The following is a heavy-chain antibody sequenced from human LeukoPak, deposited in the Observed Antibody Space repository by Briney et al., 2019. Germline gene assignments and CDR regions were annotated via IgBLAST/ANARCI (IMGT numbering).Heavy chain of an antibody. Sequence: PGGSLRLSCAASGFTFSSYSMNWVRQAPGKGLEWVSSISSSSSYIYYADSVKGRFTISRDNAKNSLYLQMNSLRAEDTAVYYCARDGGPTILWFGEATNGAFDIWGQGTMATVSS. CDR3: ARDGGPTILWFGEATNGAFDI. V-gene: IGHV3-21*01. CDR2: ISSSSSYI. D-gene: IGHD3-10*01. J-gene: IGHJ3*02. CDR1: GFTFSSYS.